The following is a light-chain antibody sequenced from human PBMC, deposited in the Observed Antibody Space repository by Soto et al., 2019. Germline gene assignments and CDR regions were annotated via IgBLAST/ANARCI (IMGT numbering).Light chain of an antibody. V-gene: IGKV3-20*01. J-gene: IGKJ2*02. Sequence: EIVLTQSPGTLSLSPGERATLSCRASQSVSSSYLAWYQQKPGQAPRLLIYGASSKATGIPDRFSGSGSGTDFTLTISRLEPEDLAVYYCQQYGSSLCTFGQGTKLETK. CDR2: GAS. CDR1: QSVSSSY. CDR3: QQYGSSLCT.